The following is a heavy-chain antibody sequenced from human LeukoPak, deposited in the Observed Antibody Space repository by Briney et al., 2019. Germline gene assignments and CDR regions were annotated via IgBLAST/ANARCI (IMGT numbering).Heavy chain of an antibody. CDR1: GGSISSYY. Sequence: PSETLSLTCTVSGGSISSYYWSWIRQPPGKGLEWIGYIYYSGSTNYNPSLKSRVTISVDTSKNQFSLKLSSVTAADTAVYYCARLNHGSRYYFDYWGQGTLVTVSS. CDR3: ARLNHGSRYYFDY. J-gene: IGHJ4*02. CDR2: IYYSGST. D-gene: IGHD1-14*01. V-gene: IGHV4-59*08.